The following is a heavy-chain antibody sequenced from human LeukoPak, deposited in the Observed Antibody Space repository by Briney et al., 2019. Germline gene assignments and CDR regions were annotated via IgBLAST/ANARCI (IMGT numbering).Heavy chain of an antibody. CDR1: GGSISSYY. CDR2: IYYSGST. Sequence: SETLSLTCTVSGGSISSYYWSWIRQPPGKGLEWIGYIYYSGSTSYNPSLKSRVTISVDTSKNQFSLKLSSVTAADTAVYYCARERKGALNAFDIWGQGTMVTVSS. V-gene: IGHV4-59*01. CDR3: ARERKGALNAFDI. D-gene: IGHD1-26*01. J-gene: IGHJ3*02.